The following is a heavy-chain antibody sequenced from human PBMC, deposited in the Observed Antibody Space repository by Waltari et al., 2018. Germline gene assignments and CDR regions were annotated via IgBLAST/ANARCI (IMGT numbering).Heavy chain of an antibody. CDR2: IYTSGST. CDR1: GGSISSGSYS. D-gene: IGHD6-19*01. Sequence: QVQLQESGPGLVKPSQTLPLTCTVSGGSISSGSYSWSWIRQPAGKGLEWIGYIYTSGSTNYNPSLKSRVTISVDTSKNQFSLKLSSVTAADTAVYYCARGAVAGPQGYWGQGTLVTVSS. J-gene: IGHJ4*02. V-gene: IGHV4-61*09. CDR3: ARGAVAGPQGY.